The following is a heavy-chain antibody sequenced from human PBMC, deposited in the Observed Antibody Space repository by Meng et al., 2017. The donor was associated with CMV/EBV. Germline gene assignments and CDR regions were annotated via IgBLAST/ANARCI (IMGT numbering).Heavy chain of an antibody. Sequence: QVQLVQSGXEVKKXXXPVKVSWXASGYTFTSYGISWVRQAPGQGLEWMGWISAYNGNTNYAQKLQGRVTMTTDTSTSTAYMELRSLRSDDTAVYYCARALYSNYDNWFDPWGQGTMVTVSA. J-gene: IGHJ5*02. CDR1: GYTFTSYG. CDR2: ISAYNGNT. D-gene: IGHD4-11*01. CDR3: ARALYSNYDNWFDP. V-gene: IGHV1-18*01.